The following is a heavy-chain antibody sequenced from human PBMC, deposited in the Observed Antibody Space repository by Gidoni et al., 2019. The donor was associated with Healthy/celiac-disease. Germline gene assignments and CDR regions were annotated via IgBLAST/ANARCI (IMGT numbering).Heavy chain of an antibody. V-gene: IGHV4-4*02. CDR3: ARGTHGYYYDSSGYYDY. D-gene: IGHD3-22*01. Sequence: QVQLQESCPGLVTPSGTLSLTCAVSGGAISSSSWWSWVRQPPGKGLQWIGEISHRGRTNYNPSFKSRVTISVDKSKNKFSLKLSVVTAADTAVYYCARGTHGYYYDSSGYYDYWGQGTLVTVSS. CDR2: ISHRGRT. J-gene: IGHJ4*02. CDR1: GGAISSSSW.